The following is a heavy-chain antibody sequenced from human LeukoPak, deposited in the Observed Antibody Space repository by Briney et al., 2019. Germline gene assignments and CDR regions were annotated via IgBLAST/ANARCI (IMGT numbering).Heavy chain of an antibody. CDR3: ARRSPISGHTRYYYYGMDV. CDR2: INPSGGST. J-gene: IGHJ6*02. CDR1: GYIFTSYY. Sequence: ASVKVSCKASGYIFTSYYMHWVRQAPGQGLEWMGIINPSGGSTSYAQKFQGRVTMTRDTSTSTVYMELSSLRSEDTAVYYCARRSPISGHTRYYYYGMDVWGQGTTVTVSS. V-gene: IGHV1-46*01. D-gene: IGHD6-19*01.